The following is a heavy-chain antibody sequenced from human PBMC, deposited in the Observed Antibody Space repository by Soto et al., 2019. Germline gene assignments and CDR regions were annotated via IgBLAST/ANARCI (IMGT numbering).Heavy chain of an antibody. CDR2: IYYSGST. CDR1: GGSISSYY. CDR3: ARDHPHSYGVYYFDY. D-gene: IGHD5-18*01. Sequence: PSETLSLTCTVSGGSISSYYWSWIRQPPGKGLEWIGYIYYSGSTNYNPTIKSRVTISVDTSKNQLSLKLSSVTAADTAVYYCARDHPHSYGVYYFDYWGQGTPVTVSS. V-gene: IGHV4-59*12. J-gene: IGHJ4*02.